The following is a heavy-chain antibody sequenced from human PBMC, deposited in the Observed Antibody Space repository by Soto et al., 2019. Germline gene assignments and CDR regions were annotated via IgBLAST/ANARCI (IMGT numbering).Heavy chain of an antibody. Sequence: SETLSLTCPVSGGSVSSGSYYWSWIRQPPGKGLEWIGYIYYSGSTNYNPSLKSRVTISVDTSKNQFSLKLSSVTAADTAVYYCARARGSYYFDYWGQGTLVTVSS. CDR2: IYYSGST. V-gene: IGHV4-61*01. D-gene: IGHD1-26*01. CDR1: GGSVSSGSYY. J-gene: IGHJ4*02. CDR3: ARARGSYYFDY.